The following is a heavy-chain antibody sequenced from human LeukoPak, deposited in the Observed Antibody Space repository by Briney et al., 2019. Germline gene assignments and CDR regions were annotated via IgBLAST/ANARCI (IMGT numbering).Heavy chain of an antibody. Sequence: ASVKVSXKASGYTFIDYWIHWVRQAPGQGLEWIGRININSGGINYAEKFQGRVTMTRATSISTAYMELSRLRFDDTAVHYCARDRDGGVGTIDYWGQGTLVPVSS. CDR1: GYTFIDYW. CDR2: ININSGGI. J-gene: IGHJ4*02. CDR3: ARDRDGGVGTIDY. V-gene: IGHV1-2*06. D-gene: IGHD3-3*01.